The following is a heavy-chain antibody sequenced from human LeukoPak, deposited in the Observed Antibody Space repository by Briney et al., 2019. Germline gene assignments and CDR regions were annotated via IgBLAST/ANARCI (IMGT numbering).Heavy chain of an antibody. D-gene: IGHD4-17*01. J-gene: IGHJ1*01. CDR1: GFTFSSYS. CDR2: ISSSSSYI. Sequence: GGSLRLSCASSGFTFSSYSMYWVRQAPGKGLEWVSSISSSSSYIYYADSVKGRFTISRDNAKNSLYLQMNSLRAEDTAVYYCARVVYGDYSYFQHWGQGTLVTVSS. V-gene: IGHV3-21*01. CDR3: ARVVYGDYSYFQH.